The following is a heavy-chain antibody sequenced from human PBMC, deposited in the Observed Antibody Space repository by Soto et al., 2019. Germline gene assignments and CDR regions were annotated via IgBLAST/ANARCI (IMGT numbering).Heavy chain of an antibody. CDR2: INAGDGNT. Sequence: GASVKVSCKAFGYTFTNYAMHWVRQAPGQGLEWMGWINAGDGNTKYSQKFQDRVTITRDTSASTAYMELSSLRSEDTAVYYCARVHCSTTTCYGYYAMDVWGQGNTVTVSS. CDR1: GYTFTNYA. J-gene: IGHJ6*02. CDR3: ARVHCSTTTCYGYYAMDV. D-gene: IGHD2-2*01. V-gene: IGHV1-3*01.